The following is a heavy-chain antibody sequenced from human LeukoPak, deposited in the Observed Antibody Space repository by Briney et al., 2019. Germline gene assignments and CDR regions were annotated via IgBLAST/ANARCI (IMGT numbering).Heavy chain of an antibody. CDR2: MNPNSGNT. Sequence: ASVRVSCKASGYTFTSYDINWVRQATGQRLEWVGWMNPNSGNTGYAQRFQGRVTMTRNTSVSTAYMEVSSLTSEDTAVYYCARGEQYCTNGVCPSSAYGMDVWGRGTTVTVSS. V-gene: IGHV1-8*01. J-gene: IGHJ6*02. D-gene: IGHD2-8*01. CDR3: ARGEQYCTNGVCPSSAYGMDV. CDR1: GYTFTSYD.